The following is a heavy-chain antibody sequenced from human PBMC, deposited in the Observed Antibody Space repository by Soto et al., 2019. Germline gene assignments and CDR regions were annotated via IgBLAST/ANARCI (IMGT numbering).Heavy chain of an antibody. Sequence: QVQLVQSGAAVKKPGSSVKVSCKASGGTLYSYAISWVRQAPGQGLEWMGGIITAFGPGVYAQKFQGRFTNTTEESTKTAYMDVNSLTSEDSAVYYCAAGGSWARLDDWGEGKLVTVSS. D-gene: IGHD6-13*01. J-gene: IGHJ4*02. CDR2: IITAFGPG. V-gene: IGHV1-69*01. CDR1: GGTLYSYA. CDR3: AAGGSWARLDD.